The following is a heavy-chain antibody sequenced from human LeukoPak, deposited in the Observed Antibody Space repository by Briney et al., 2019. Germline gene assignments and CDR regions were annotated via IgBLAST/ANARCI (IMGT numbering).Heavy chain of an antibody. D-gene: IGHD2-15*01. CDR3: ARSIVVVVAATGHFDY. CDR1: GYSISSGYY. J-gene: IGHJ4*02. CDR2: IYHSGST. V-gene: IGHV4-38-2*02. Sequence: PSETLSLTCTVSGYSISSGYYWGWIRQPPGKGLEWIGSIYHSGSTYYNPSLKSRVTISVDTSKNQFSLKLSSVTAADTAVYYCARSIVVVVAATGHFDYWGQGTLVTVSS.